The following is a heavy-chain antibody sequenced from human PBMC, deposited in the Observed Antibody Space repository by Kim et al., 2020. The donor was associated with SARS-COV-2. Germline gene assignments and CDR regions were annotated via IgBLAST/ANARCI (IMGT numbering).Heavy chain of an antibody. Sequence: GGSLRLSCAASGFTFSSYWMSWVRQAPGKGLEWVANIKQDGSEKYYVDSVKGRFTISRDNAKNSLYLQTNSLRAKDTDVYYCAIEEWRATPSIAYWGQGTLVTVSS. CDR1: GFTFSSYW. CDR2: IKQDGSEK. D-gene: IGHD2-8*01. CDR3: AIEEWRATPSIAY. J-gene: IGHJ4*02. V-gene: IGHV3-7*01.